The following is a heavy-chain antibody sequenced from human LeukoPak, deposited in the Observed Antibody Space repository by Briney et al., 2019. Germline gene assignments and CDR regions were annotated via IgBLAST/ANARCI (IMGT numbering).Heavy chain of an antibody. D-gene: IGHD5-24*01. Sequence: PGGSLRLSCAASGLTFSSYAASWVRPPRGEERGWVSSITGGGRTTNYAYCVKGRFTISRDNSKYTLYLQMDSLRAEDTAVYYCAKDAHNPYYSYGMDVWGQGTTVTVS. V-gene: IGHV3-23*01. CDR1: GLTFSSYA. CDR3: AKDAHNPYYSYGMDV. CDR2: ITGGGRTT. J-gene: IGHJ6*02.